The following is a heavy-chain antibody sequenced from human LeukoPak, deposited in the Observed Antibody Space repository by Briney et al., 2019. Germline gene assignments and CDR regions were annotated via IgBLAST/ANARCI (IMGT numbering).Heavy chain of an antibody. CDR1: GGSISSGGYS. CDR3: ARSLGYCSGGSCRDAFDI. V-gene: IGHV4-30-2*01. J-gene: IGHJ3*02. D-gene: IGHD2-15*01. Sequence: SQTLSLTCAVSGGSISSGGYSWSWIRQPPGKGLEWIGYIYHSGSTYYNPYLKSRVTISVDRSKNQFSLKLSSVTAADTAVYYCARSLGYCSGGSCRDAFDIWGQGTMVTVSS. CDR2: IYHSGST.